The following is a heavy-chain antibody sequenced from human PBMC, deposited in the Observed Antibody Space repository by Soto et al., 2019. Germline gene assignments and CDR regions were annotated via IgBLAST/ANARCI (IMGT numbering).Heavy chain of an antibody. Sequence: PGGSLRLSCAASGFTCRSYDMSWVRQAPGKGLEWVSTILVGGSTHYPDSVKGRFTISRDNSENTVFLQMNSLTAGDTAVYYCAKATATGGGAFDICGQGTMVTVSS. CDR3: AKATATGGGAFDI. CDR2: ILVGGST. J-gene: IGHJ3*02. D-gene: IGHD2-8*02. CDR1: GFTCRSYD. V-gene: IGHV3-23*01.